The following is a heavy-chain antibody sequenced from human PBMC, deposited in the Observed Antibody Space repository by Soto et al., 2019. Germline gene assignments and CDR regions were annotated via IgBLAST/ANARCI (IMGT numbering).Heavy chain of an antibody. CDR3: ARDNRVLRYFD. V-gene: IGHV4-61*01. CDR1: GDSVSSNSYY. D-gene: IGHD3-9*01. CDR2: IYNSGST. Sequence: SETLSLTCTVSGDSVSSNSYYWTWIRQPPGKGPEWIGYIYNSGSTSYNPSLESRVTISVDTSKNKFSLKLSSVTAADTAVYYCARDNRVLRYFDWGQG. J-gene: IGHJ4*02.